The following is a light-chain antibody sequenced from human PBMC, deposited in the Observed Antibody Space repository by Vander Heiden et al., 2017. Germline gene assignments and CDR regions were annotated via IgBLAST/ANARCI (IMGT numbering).Light chain of an antibody. CDR2: EGS. J-gene: IGLJ3*02. CDR1: SSDAGGYNL. V-gene: IGLV2-23*01. CDR3: CSYAGRTTWV. Sequence: QSALTQPASVSGSPGQSITLSCTGTSSDAGGYNLVSWFQHHPGKAPKLIMYEGSRRPAWVSNRFSGSKSGNTASLTSSGRQAEDEADYFCCSYAGRTTWVFGGGTKVTVL.